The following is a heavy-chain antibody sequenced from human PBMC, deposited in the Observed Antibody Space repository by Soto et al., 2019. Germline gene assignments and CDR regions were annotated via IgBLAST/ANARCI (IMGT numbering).Heavy chain of an antibody. D-gene: IGHD2-21*01. J-gene: IGHJ5*02. V-gene: IGHV1-2*02. CDR1: GYTFTGYQ. Sequence: QVQLVQSGAEVKKPGASVKVSCKASGYTFTGYQMHWVRQAPGQGLEWMGWINPNSGGTNYAQKFQGRVTMTRDTSITTAYMDLNRMTSDDTAVYYCARGQYIVSPETCGQGTLVSVSS. CDR3: ARGQYIVSPET. CDR2: INPNSGGT.